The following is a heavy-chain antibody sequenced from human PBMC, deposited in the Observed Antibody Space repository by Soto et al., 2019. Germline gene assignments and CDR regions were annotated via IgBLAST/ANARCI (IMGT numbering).Heavy chain of an antibody. CDR1: GYTFTSYD. V-gene: IGHV1-8*01. CDR2: MNPNSGNT. D-gene: IGHD3-16*02. CDR3: ARVKSDYVWGSYRYYYYGMDV. J-gene: IGHJ6*02. Sequence: RASVKVSCKASGYTFTSYDINWVRQATGQGLEWMGWMNPNSGNTGYAQKFQGRVTMTRNTSISTAYMELSSLRSEDTAVYYCARVKSDYVWGSYRYYYYGMDVWGQGTTVTVSS.